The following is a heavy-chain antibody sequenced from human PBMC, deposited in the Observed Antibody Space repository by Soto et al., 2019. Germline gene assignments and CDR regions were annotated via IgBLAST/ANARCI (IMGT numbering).Heavy chain of an antibody. CDR1: GYTFTSYY. D-gene: IGHD3-22*01. Sequence: QVQLVQSGAEVKKPGASVKVSCKASGYTFTSYYMHWVRQAPGQGLEWMGIINPMGGSTSYAQKFQGRVTMTRDTSASTVFMELSSLRSEDTAVYYCASGDSSGYYYPHYWGQGTLVAVSS. CDR3: ASGDSSGYYYPHY. CDR2: INPMGGST. V-gene: IGHV1-46*01. J-gene: IGHJ4*02.